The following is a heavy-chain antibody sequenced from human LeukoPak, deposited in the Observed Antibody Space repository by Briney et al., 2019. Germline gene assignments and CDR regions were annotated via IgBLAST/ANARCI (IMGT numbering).Heavy chain of an antibody. J-gene: IGHJ4*02. Sequence: PGGSLRLSCAASGLTFTNYWIHWVRQVPGEGPVWVSRVGSDGHSTNYADSVRGRFTISRDNAKNTVYLQMNTLRDDDTAMYHCVAWGSYVYWSRGALVTVSS. CDR1: GLTFTNYW. V-gene: IGHV3-74*01. D-gene: IGHD3-16*01. CDR2: VGSDGHST. CDR3: VAWGSYVY.